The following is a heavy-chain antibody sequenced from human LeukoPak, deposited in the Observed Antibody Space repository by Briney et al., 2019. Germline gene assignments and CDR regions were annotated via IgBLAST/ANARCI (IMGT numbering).Heavy chain of an antibody. CDR1: GGSISSSSYY. J-gene: IGHJ4*02. D-gene: IGHD1-1*01. Sequence: PSETLSLTCTVPGGSISSSSYYWGWIRQPPGKGLEWIGSIYYSGSTYYNPSLKSRVTISVDTSKNQFSLKLSSVTAADTAVYYCASHHRYRHLSWGQGTLVTVSS. V-gene: IGHV4-39*01. CDR2: IYYSGST. CDR3: ASHHRYRHLS.